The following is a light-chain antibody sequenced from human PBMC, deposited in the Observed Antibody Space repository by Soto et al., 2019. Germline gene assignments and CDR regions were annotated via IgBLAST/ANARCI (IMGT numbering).Light chain of an antibody. V-gene: IGLV2-14*03. CDR3: CSYTSSSTLL. Sequence: QSALTQPASVSRSPGQSITISCTGTSSDVGGYNYVSWYQQHPGKAPKLMIYDVTNRPSGVSNRFSGSKSGNTASLTISGLQAEDEADYYCCSYTSSSTLLFGGGTKLTVL. CDR2: DVT. J-gene: IGLJ2*01. CDR1: SSDVGGYNY.